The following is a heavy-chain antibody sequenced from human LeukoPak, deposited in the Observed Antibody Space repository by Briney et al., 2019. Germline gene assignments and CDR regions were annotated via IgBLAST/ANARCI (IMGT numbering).Heavy chain of an antibody. V-gene: IGHV3-21*01. Sequence: GGSLRLSCAASGFTFSSYSMNWVRQAPGKGLEWVSSISSSSSYIYYADSVKGRFTISRDNAKNSLYLQMNSLRAKDTAVYYCARSDIVVVVAAYDYWGQGTLVTVSS. D-gene: IGHD2-15*01. CDR2: ISSSSSYI. J-gene: IGHJ4*02. CDR3: ARSDIVVVVAAYDY. CDR1: GFTFSSYS.